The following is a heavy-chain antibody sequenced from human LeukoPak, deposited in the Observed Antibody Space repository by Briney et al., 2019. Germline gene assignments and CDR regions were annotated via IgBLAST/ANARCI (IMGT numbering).Heavy chain of an antibody. J-gene: IGHJ4*02. Sequence: GGSLRLSCAASGFTFSSAWMSWVRQAPGKGLEWVSAISGSGGSTYYADSVKGRFTISRDNSKNTLYLQMNSLRAEDTAVYYCAKVAWLDRSALDYWGQGTLVTVSS. D-gene: IGHD6-19*01. CDR1: GFTFSSAW. CDR2: ISGSGGST. V-gene: IGHV3-23*01. CDR3: AKVAWLDRSALDY.